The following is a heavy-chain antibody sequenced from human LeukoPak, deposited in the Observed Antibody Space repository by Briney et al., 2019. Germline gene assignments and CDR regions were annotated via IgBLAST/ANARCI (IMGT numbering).Heavy chain of an antibody. V-gene: IGHV4-39*01. CDR1: GGSISSNSYY. J-gene: IGHJ4*02. CDR2: IFYSGNT. CDR3: ARHRSGWLQSSFDY. Sequence: PSETLSLTCSVSGGSISSNSYYWGWIRQPPGKGLEWMASIFYSGNTYYNPSLESRVTISVDSSKNQFSLKLSSVTAADTAVYYCARHRSGWLQSSFDYWGQGTLVTVSS. D-gene: IGHD5-24*01.